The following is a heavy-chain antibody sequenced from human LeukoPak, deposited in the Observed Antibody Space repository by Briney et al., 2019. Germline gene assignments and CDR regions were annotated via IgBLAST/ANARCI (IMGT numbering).Heavy chain of an antibody. CDR3: ARAGGAFDY. Sequence: SETLSLTCAVYGGSFSGYYWSWIRQPPGKGLEWIGEINHSGSTNYNPPLKSRVTISVDTSKNQFSLKLSSATAADTAVYYCARAGGAFDYWGQGTLVTVSS. CDR2: INHSGST. D-gene: IGHD2-8*02. J-gene: IGHJ4*02. V-gene: IGHV4-34*01. CDR1: GGSFSGYY.